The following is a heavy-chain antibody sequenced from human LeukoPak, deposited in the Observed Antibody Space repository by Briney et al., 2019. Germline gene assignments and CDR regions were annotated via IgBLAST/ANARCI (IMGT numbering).Heavy chain of an antibody. J-gene: IGHJ4*02. CDR2: IYYSGST. CDR1: GGSISSSSYY. D-gene: IGHD2-21*01. Sequence: SETVSLTCTVSGGSISSSSYYWGWIRQPPGKGLEWIGIIYYSGSTYYNPSLKSRVTISVDTSKNQFSLKLNSVTAADTAVYYCARHLAGHFGGFYFDYWGQGTLVTVSS. V-gene: IGHV4-39*07. CDR3: ARHLAGHFGGFYFDY.